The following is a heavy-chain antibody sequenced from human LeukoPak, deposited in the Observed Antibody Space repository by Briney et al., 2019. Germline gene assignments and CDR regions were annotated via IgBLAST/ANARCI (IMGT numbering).Heavy chain of an antibody. CDR1: GYTFTSYD. Sequence: GASVKVSCKASGYTFTSYDINWVRQATGQGLEWMGWMNPNSGNTGYAQKFQGRVTMTRNTSISTAYMELSSLRSEDTAVYYCAREEDTAMEIDYWGQGTLVTVSS. CDR3: AREEDTAMEIDY. D-gene: IGHD5-18*01. V-gene: IGHV1-8*01. CDR2: MNPNSGNT. J-gene: IGHJ4*02.